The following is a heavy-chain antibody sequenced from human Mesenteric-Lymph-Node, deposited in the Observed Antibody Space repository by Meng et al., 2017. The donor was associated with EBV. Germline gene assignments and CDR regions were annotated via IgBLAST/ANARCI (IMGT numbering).Heavy chain of an antibody. CDR1: GGSIRSTTYY. CDR3: MKHYLVIAGRVDH. J-gene: IGHJ4*02. Sequence: QLQRQESGPGLGKPSATLSLTCTVSGGSIRSTTYYWGWIRQPPGKALEWIGSFYYTGSIYYNPSLKSRVTISVDTSTNKLSLKLSSVTAADTAVYYCMKHYLVIAGRVDHWGQGALVTVSS. CDR2: FYYTGSI. D-gene: IGHD2-15*01. V-gene: IGHV4-39*01.